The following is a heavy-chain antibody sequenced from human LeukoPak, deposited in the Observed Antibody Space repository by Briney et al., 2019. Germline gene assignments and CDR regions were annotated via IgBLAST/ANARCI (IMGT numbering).Heavy chain of an antibody. CDR1: DFIFSSYW. J-gene: IGHJ4*02. CDR2: IKQDGGET. Sequence: GGSLRLSCVASDFIFSSYWMTWVRQAPGKGLEWVANIKQDGGETYYVGSVKGRFTISRDNAQNSLYLQMNSLRAEDTAIYYCAGGVWPRSNYWGQGTLVTVSS. CDR3: AGGVWPRSNY. D-gene: IGHD6-13*01. V-gene: IGHV3-7*01.